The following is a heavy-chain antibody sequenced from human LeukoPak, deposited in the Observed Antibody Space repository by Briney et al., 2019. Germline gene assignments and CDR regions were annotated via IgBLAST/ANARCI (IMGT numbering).Heavy chain of an antibody. CDR2: ISGSGGST. CDR3: AELGITMIGGV. V-gene: IGHV3-23*01. CDR1: GFTFSSYA. D-gene: IGHD3-10*02. Sequence: GGSLRLSCAASGFTFSSYAMSWVRQAPGKGLEWVSAISGSGGSTYYADSVKDRFTISRDNAKNSLYLQMNSLRAEDTAVYYCAELGITMIGGVWGKGTTVTISS. J-gene: IGHJ6*04.